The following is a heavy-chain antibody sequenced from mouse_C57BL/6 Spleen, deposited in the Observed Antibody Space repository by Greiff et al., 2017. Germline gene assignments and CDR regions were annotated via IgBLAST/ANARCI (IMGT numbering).Heavy chain of an antibody. CDR3: TRRAYYSNYEGYFDV. Sequence: VQLQQSGAELVRPGASVTLSCKASGYTFTDYEMHWVKQTPVHGLEWIGAIDPETGGTAYNQKFKGKAILTADKSSSTAYMELRSLTSEDSAVYYCTRRAYYSNYEGYFDVWGTGTTVTVSS. J-gene: IGHJ1*03. D-gene: IGHD2-5*01. CDR2: IDPETGGT. CDR1: GYTFTDYE. V-gene: IGHV1-15*01.